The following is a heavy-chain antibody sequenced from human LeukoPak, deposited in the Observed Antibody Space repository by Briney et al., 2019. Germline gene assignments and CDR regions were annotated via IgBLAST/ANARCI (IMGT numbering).Heavy chain of an antibody. V-gene: IGHV3-23*01. D-gene: IGHD6-19*01. CDR3: AKTTTGYSSGRFPGWPVDY. CDR2: ILGSGGST. Sequence: GGSLRRSCAASGFTFSSYARFWVRQAPGKGLEWVSGILGSGGSTHYADSVKGRFTISRDNSKNTVYLQMNSLRDEDTAVYYCAKTTTGYSSGRFPGWPVDYWGQGTLVTVSS. CDR1: GFTFSSYA. J-gene: IGHJ4*02.